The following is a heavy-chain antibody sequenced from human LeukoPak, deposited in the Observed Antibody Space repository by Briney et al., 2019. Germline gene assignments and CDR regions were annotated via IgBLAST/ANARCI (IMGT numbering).Heavy chain of an antibody. J-gene: IGHJ5*02. Sequence: GASGKVSCKASGYTFTGYYMHWVRQAPGQGLEWMGWINPNSGGTNYAQKFQGRVTMTRDTSISTAYMELSRLRSDDTAVYYCARGDYDFWSGPPLFDPWGQGTLVTVSS. CDR3: ARGDYDFWSGPPLFDP. CDR1: GYTFTGYY. CDR2: INPNSGGT. D-gene: IGHD3-3*01. V-gene: IGHV1-2*02.